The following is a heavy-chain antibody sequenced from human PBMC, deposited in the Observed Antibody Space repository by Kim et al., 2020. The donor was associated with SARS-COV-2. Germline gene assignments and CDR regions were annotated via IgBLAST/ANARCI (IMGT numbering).Heavy chain of an antibody. Sequence: SETLSLTCTVSGGSISSSSYYWGWIRQPPGKGLEWIGTIYYSGNTYYNPSLKSRVTISVDTSKNHFSLKLSSVTAADTAVYYCARLFSYYAMDVWGQGTT. V-gene: IGHV4-39*02. CDR3: ARLFSYYAMDV. CDR1: GGSISSSSYY. CDR2: IYYSGNT. J-gene: IGHJ6*02.